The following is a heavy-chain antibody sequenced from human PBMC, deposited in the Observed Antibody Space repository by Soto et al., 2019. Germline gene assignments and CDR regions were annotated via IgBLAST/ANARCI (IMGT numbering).Heavy chain of an antibody. V-gene: IGHV1-69*02. CDR1: GGTFSSYT. D-gene: IGHD3-10*01. CDR3: ARGDNNYYYMHV. CDR2: IIPILGIA. Sequence: QVQLVQSGAEVKKPGSSVKVSCKASGGTFSSYTISWVRQAPGQGLEWMGRIIPILGIANYAQKFQGRVTITADKSTSTAYMELTSLRSEDTAVYYCARGDNNYYYMHVWGKETTVTVSS. J-gene: IGHJ6*03.